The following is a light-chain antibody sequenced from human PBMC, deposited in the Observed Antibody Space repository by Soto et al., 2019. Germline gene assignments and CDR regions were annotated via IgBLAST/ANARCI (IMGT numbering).Light chain of an antibody. J-gene: IGKJ1*01. CDR3: QQYNWWPWT. CDR2: GS. Sequence: EIVLTQSPGTLSLSPGERATLSCRASQSINSDLAWYQQKPGQAPRLLIYGSARATGIPARFSGSGSGTDFTLTISSLQSEDSALYYCQQYNWWPWTFGQGTTGDIK. V-gene: IGKV3-15*01. CDR1: QSINSD.